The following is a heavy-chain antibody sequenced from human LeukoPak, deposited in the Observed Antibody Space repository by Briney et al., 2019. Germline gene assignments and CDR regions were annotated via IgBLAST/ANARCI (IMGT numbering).Heavy chain of an antibody. V-gene: IGHV3-48*03. CDR1: GFTFNGYE. CDR3: AKDVSTYCSSTSCSLGGDY. D-gene: IGHD2-2*01. Sequence: GGSLRLSCEASGFTFNGYEMSWVRQAPEKGLEWVAYISSGGKTIYYADSVKGRFTISRDNAKNSLHLQMSSPRVEDTAVYYCAKDVSTYCSSTSCSLGGDYWGQGTLVTVSS. CDR2: ISSGGKTI. J-gene: IGHJ4*02.